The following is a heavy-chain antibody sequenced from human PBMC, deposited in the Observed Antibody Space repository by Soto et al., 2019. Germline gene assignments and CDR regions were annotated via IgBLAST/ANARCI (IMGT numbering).Heavy chain of an antibody. D-gene: IGHD3-22*01. V-gene: IGHV4-31*03. CDR1: GGSISSRGYY. CDR3: ARLSVGYYNSSGYYFVDL. J-gene: IGHJ5*02. CDR2: IYYSGIT. Sequence: QVQLQESGPRLVKPSQTLSLTCTVSGGSISSRGYYWTWIRQHPGKGLEWIGYIYYSGITYYSPSLKGRVSISIDTSKNQFSVNLNSVAAAATAVYYCARLSVGYYNSSGYYFVDLWGQGTLVTVSS.